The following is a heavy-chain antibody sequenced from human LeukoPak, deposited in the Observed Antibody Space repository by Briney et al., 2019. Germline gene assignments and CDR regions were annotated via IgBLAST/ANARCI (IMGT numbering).Heavy chain of an antibody. CDR2: IHYSGST. CDR3: ACSSVDIVHFDY. J-gene: IGHJ4*02. D-gene: IGHD5-12*01. V-gene: IGHV4-59*08. Sequence: SETLSLTCTVSGGSINSYYWSWIRQPPGRGLEWIGSIHYSGSTNYNPSLKSRVTISVDTSKNQFSLRLSSVTAADTAVYYCACSSVDIVHFDYWGQGTLVTVSS. CDR1: GGSINSYY.